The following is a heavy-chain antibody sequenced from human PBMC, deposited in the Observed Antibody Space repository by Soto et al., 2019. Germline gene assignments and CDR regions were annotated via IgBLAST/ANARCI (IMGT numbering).Heavy chain of an antibody. V-gene: IGHV1-69*06. J-gene: IGHJ5*02. CDR3: ATSIAAAFVNWFDP. Sequence: SMKVSCKASGGTFSSYAISWVRQAPGQGLEWMGGIIPIFGTANYAQKFQGRVTITADKSTSTAYMELSSLRSEDTAVYYCATSIAAAFVNWFDPWGQGTLVTVSS. D-gene: IGHD6-13*01. CDR2: IIPIFGTA. CDR1: GGTFSSYA.